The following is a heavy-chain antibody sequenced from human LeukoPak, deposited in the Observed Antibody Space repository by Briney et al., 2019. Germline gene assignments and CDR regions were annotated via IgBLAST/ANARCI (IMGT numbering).Heavy chain of an antibody. D-gene: IGHD4-17*01. J-gene: IGHJ4*02. Sequence: GASVKVSCKASAYTFTSYGISWVRQAPGQGLEWMGWISAYNGNTNYAQKLQGRVTMTTDTSTSTAYMELRSLRSDDTAVYYCARVLGAHDYGVFAYWGQGTLVTVSS. CDR2: ISAYNGNT. V-gene: IGHV1-18*01. CDR3: ARVLGAHDYGVFAY. CDR1: AYTFTSYG.